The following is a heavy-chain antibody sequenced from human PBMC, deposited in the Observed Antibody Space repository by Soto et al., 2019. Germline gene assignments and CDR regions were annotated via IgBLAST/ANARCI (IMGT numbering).Heavy chain of an antibody. CDR3: AKELSHDYGDPNDAFDI. V-gene: IGHV3-23*01. Sequence: QPFGSLRISCAASRFTFSSYAMIGVLQTPLNWLELVSAISGSGGITYYADSVKGRFTISRDNSKNTLYLQMSSLRAEDTAVYYCAKELSHDYGDPNDAFDIWGQGTMVTVS. CDR2: ISGSGGIT. CDR1: RFTFSSYA. J-gene: IGHJ3*02. D-gene: IGHD4-17*01.